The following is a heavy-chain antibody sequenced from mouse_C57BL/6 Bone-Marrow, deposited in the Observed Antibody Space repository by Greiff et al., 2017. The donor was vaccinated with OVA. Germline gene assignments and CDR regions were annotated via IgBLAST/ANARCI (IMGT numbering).Heavy chain of an antibody. V-gene: IGHV5-6*01. J-gene: IGHJ2*01. CDR2: ISSGGSYT. CDR3: AGPRYYGSSYLDG. D-gene: IGHD1-1*01. Sequence: EVQLVEPGGDLVKPGGSLKLSCAASGFTFSSYGMSWVRQTPDKRLEWVATISSGGSYTYYPDSVKGRFTISRDNAKNTRYLQMSTLKSEDTAMYYCAGPRYYGSSYLDGWGWSITRSVSS. CDR1: GFTFSSYG.